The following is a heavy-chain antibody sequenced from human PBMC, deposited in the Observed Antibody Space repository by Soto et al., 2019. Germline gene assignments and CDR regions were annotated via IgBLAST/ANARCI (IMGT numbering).Heavy chain of an antibody. J-gene: IGHJ6*01. CDR1: GGSISTYC. D-gene: IGHD3-22*01. V-gene: IGHV4-59*01. CDR3: AREGDDSRNYYYYGMDV. CDR2: IYYSGST. Sequence: SETLSLTCTVSGGSISTYCWSWVRQPPGKGLERIGYIYYSGSTNYNPSLKSRVTISVDTSKNQFSLKLSSVTAADTAVYYCAREGDDSRNYYYYGMDVWGQGTTVTVS.